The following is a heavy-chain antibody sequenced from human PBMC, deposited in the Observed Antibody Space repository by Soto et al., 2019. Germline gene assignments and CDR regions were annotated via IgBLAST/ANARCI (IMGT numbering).Heavy chain of an antibody. CDR2: IIPLFGTA. Sequence: QVQLVQSGAEVKKPGSSVKVSCKASGGTFSSYAISWVRQAPGQGLEWMGGIIPLFGTANYAQKFQGRVTITADESTSTAYMELSSLRSEDTAVYYCARAYCGGDCYSHFDYWGQGTLVTVSS. D-gene: IGHD2-21*02. J-gene: IGHJ4*02. CDR1: GGTFSSYA. CDR3: ARAYCGGDCYSHFDY. V-gene: IGHV1-69*01.